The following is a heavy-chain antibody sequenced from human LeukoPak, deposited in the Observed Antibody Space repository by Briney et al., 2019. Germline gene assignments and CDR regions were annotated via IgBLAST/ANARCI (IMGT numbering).Heavy chain of an antibody. CDR3: SKDTSWYGRNYFDC. CDR1: GFTFSSYA. D-gene: IGHD4-17*01. Sequence: PGGSLRLSCAAPGFTFSSYAMGWVRQAPGKGLEWVSLINSNGGSTYYADSVKGRFTISRDNARNTMYPQMNSLRAEDTAVYYCSKDTSWYGRNYFDCWGQGTLVTVCS. V-gene: IGHV3-23*01. CDR2: INSNGGST. J-gene: IGHJ4*02.